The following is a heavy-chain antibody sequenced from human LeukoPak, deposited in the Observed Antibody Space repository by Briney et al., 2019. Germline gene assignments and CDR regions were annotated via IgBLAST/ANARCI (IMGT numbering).Heavy chain of an antibody. CDR1: GYSFTTYW. V-gene: IGHV5-51*01. J-gene: IGHJ4*02. CDR2: IYPGDSDT. Sequence: GESLKSSCKGSGYSFTTYWVGWVRQMPGKGLEWMGIIYPGDSDTRYSPSFQGHVTISADKSISTAFLQWSSLKASDTAMYYCARSYCSSISGYSGGTFGYWGQGTLVTVSS. D-gene: IGHD2-2*01. CDR3: ARSYCSSISGYSGGTFGY.